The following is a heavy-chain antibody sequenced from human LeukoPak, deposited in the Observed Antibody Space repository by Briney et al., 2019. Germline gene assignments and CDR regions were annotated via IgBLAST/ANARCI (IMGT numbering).Heavy chain of an antibody. V-gene: IGHV4-34*01. J-gene: IGHJ4*02. CDR2: INHSGST. CDR3: ARGQGFDY. Sequence: SETLSLTCAVYGGSFSGYYWSWIRQPPGKGLEWIGEINHSGSTNYNPSLKSRVTISVDTSKNQFPLKLSSVTAADTAVYYCARGQGFDYWGQGTLVTVSS. CDR1: GGSFSGYY.